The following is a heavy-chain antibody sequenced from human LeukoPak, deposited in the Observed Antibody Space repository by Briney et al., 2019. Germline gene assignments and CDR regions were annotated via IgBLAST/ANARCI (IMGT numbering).Heavy chain of an antibody. CDR1: GFTVSSNY. V-gene: IGHV3-53*01. Sequence: GGSLRLSCAVSGFTVSSNYMSWVRQTPGKRLEWVSVIYSGGSTYYADSVKGRFIVSRDNSKNTLYLQMNSLRAEDTAVYYCARGGGDYNPFDYWGQGTLVTVSS. J-gene: IGHJ4*02. D-gene: IGHD4-11*01. CDR3: ARGGGDYNPFDY. CDR2: IYSGGST.